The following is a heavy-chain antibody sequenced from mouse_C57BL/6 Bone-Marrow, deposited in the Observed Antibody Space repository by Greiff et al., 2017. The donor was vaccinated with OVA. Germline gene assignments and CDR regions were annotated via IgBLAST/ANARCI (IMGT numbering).Heavy chain of an antibody. J-gene: IGHJ2*01. CDR2: IDPENGDT. CDR1: GFNIKDDY. Sequence: EVQVVESGAELVRPGASVKLSCTASGFNIKDDYMHWVKQRPEQGLEWIGWIDPENGDTEYASKFQGKATITADTSSNTAYLQLSSLTSEDTAVYYCTTNPYYFDYWGQGTTLTVSS. V-gene: IGHV14-4*01. CDR3: TTNPYYFDY.